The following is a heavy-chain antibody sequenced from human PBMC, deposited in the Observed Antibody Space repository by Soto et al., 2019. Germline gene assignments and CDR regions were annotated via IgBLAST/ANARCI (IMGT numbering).Heavy chain of an antibody. CDR3: ARRVFRASIAVAEDY. CDR2: ISAYNGNT. CDR1: GYTFTSYG. D-gene: IGHD6-19*01. Sequence: QVQLVQSGAEVKKPGASVKVSCKASGYTFTSYGITWVRQAPGQGLEWMGWISAYNGNTNYAQKLQGRVTMPTDTSTSTAYMELRSLRSDDTAVYYCARRVFRASIAVAEDYWGQGTLVTVSS. J-gene: IGHJ4*02. V-gene: IGHV1-18*01.